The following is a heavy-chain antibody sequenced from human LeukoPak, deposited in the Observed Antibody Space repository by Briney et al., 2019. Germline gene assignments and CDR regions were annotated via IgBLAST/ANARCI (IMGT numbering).Heavy chain of an antibody. J-gene: IGHJ4*02. Sequence: SETLSLTCTVSGGSISSYYWSWIRQPPGKGLEWIGYIYYSGSTNYNPSLKSRVTISVDTSKNRFSLKLSSVTAADTAVYYCAARIVGATYYFDYWGQGTLVTVSS. V-gene: IGHV4-59*12. CDR2: IYYSGST. D-gene: IGHD1-26*01. CDR3: AARIVGATYYFDY. CDR1: GGSISSYY.